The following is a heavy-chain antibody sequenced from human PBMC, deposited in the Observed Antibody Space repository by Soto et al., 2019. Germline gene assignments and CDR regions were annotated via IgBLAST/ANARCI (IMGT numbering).Heavy chain of an antibody. CDR3: AKTRGYSYNYGLNV. Sequence: GGSLRLSCAASGFTFSSYGMQWVRQTPGKGLEWVAVISYDGNNKYYADSVKGRFTISREISKNTLSLQMNSLRVEDTALYYCAKTRGYSYNYGLNVWGQGTTVTVS. CDR2: ISYDGNNK. V-gene: IGHV3-30*18. D-gene: IGHD5-18*01. CDR1: GFTFSSYG. J-gene: IGHJ6*02.